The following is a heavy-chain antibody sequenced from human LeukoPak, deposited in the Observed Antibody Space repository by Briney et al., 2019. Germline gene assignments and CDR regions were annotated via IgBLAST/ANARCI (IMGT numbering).Heavy chain of an antibody. V-gene: IGHV4-34*01. CDR1: GGSFSGYY. CDR3: ARVHSSSWYLHYYYMDV. Sequence: TSETLSLTCAVYGGSFSGYYWSWIRQPPGKGLEWIGEINHRGSTNYNPSLKSRVTISVDTSKNQFSLKLSSVTAADTAVYYCARVHSSSWYLHYYYMDVWGQGTTVTVSS. CDR2: INHRGST. D-gene: IGHD6-13*01. J-gene: IGHJ6*03.